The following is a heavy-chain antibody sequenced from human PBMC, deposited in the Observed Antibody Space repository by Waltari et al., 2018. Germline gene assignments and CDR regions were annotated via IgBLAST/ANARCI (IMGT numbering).Heavy chain of an antibody. D-gene: IGHD2-15*01. CDR2: IKSDGGGT. V-gene: IGHV3-74*01. CDR1: W. Sequence: WMHWVRQAPGKGLVWVSRIKSDGGGTTYADSVKGRFTTSRDNAKNTLFLQMNSLRAEDTAVYYCASHRPGGYGMDVWGQGTTVTVSS. CDR3: ASHRPGGYGMDV. J-gene: IGHJ6*02.